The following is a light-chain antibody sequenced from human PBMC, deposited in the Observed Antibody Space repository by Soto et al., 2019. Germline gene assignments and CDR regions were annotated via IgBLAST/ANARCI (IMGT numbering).Light chain of an antibody. CDR3: QQYYRSSIT. J-gene: IGKJ5*01. V-gene: IGKV1-5*01. Sequence: DIQMTQSPSTLSASVGDRVTITCRASHSISSWLAWYQQKPGKAPNLLIYAASTLESGVPSRFSGSGSGTEFTLTISSLQPDDFATYYCQQYYRSSITFGQGTRLEIK. CDR1: HSISSW. CDR2: AAS.